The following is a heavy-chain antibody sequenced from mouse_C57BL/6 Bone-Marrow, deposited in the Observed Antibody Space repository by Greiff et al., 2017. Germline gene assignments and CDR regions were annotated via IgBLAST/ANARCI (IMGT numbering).Heavy chain of an antibody. D-gene: IGHD4-1*02. CDR3: ARQQLGRFAY. Sequence: EVQLVESGGDLVKPGGSLKLSCAASGFTFSSYGMSWVRQTPDKRQEWVATISSGGSYTYYPDSVKGRFTISRDNAKNTLYLQMSSLKSEDTAMYYCARQQLGRFAYWGQGTLVTVSA. J-gene: IGHJ3*01. V-gene: IGHV5-6*01. CDR2: ISSGGSYT. CDR1: GFTFSSYG.